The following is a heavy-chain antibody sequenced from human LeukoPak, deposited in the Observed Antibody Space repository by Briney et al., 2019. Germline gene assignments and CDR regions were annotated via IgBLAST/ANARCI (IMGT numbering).Heavy chain of an antibody. Sequence: GGSLRLSCAASGFTFSSYGMHLVRQAPGKGLEWVAVISYDGSNKYYAGSVKGRFTISRDNSKNTLYLQMNSLRAEDTAVYYCAKDYTFDYWGQGTLVTVSS. CDR1: GFTFSSYG. CDR2: ISYDGSNK. V-gene: IGHV3-30*18. J-gene: IGHJ4*02. CDR3: AKDYTFDY.